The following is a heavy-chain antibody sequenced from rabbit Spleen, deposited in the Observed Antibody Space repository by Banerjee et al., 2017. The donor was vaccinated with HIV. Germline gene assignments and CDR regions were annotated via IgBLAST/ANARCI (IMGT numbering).Heavy chain of an antibody. CDR1: GFSFSSRYY. CDR3: ARGSAMMTMVVTGFYLNL. D-gene: IGHD2-1*01. CDR2: IGFGSTGNT. V-gene: IGHV1S45*01. J-gene: IGHJ4*01. Sequence: QEHLKESGGGLVQPGGSLKLSCTASGFSFSSRYYMCWVRQAPGKGLEWIGCIGFGSTGNTYYASWAKGRFTISKTSSTTVTLQMTSLTAADTATYFCARGSAMMTMVVTGFYLNLWGQGTLVTVS.